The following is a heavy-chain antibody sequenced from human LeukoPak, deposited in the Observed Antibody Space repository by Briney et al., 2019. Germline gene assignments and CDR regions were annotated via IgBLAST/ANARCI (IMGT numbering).Heavy chain of an antibody. J-gene: IGHJ6*02. CDR1: GFTFSSYE. CDR3: ARGSSSTNGFYGMDV. D-gene: IGHD2-2*01. CDR2: ISSSGSTI. V-gene: IGHV3-48*03. Sequence: PGGSLRLSCAASGFTFSSYEMNWVRQAPGKGLEWVSYISSSGSTIYYADSVKGRFTISRDNAKNSLYLQMSSLRAEDTAVYYCARGSSSTNGFYGMDVWGQGTTVTVSS.